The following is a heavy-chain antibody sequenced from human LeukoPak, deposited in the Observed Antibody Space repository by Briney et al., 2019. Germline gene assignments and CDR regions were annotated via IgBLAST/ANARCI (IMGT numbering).Heavy chain of an antibody. CDR2: ISAYNGNT. CDR1: GYTFTSYG. D-gene: IGHD3-22*01. V-gene: IGHV1-18*01. Sequence: ASVKVSCKASGYTFTSYGISWVRQAPGQGLEWMGWISAYNGNTNYAQKLQGRVTMTTDTSTSTAYMELRSLRSDDTAVYYCARDPGYYDSSGYRARGFDPWGQGTLVTVSS. CDR3: ARDPGYYDSSGYRARGFDP. J-gene: IGHJ5*02.